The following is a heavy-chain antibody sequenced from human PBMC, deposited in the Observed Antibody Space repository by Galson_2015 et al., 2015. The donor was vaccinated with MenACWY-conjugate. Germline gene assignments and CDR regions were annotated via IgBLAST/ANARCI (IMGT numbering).Heavy chain of an antibody. D-gene: IGHD2-2*01. V-gene: IGHV3-7*03. CDR2: IKQDGSEK. Sequence: SLRLSCAASGFIFNKYWMSWVRQVPGKGPEWVANIKQDGSEKYYVDSVRGRFTISRDNAKNSLYLQMNSLRAEDTAVYYCARDLGFYCSRNDCYSPYWGQGTLVTVSS. J-gene: IGHJ4*02. CDR1: GFIFNKYW. CDR3: ARDLGFYCSRNDCYSPY.